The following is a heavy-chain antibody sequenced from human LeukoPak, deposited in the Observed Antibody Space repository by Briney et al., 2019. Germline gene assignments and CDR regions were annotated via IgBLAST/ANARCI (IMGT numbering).Heavy chain of an antibody. CDR3: ARDLYWNYDHYFDY. D-gene: IGHD1-7*01. CDR2: ISAYNGNT. J-gene: IGHJ4*02. V-gene: IGHV1-18*01. Sequence: ASVKVSGKASGYTFTSYGISWVRQAPGQGLEWMGWISAYNGNTNYAQKLQGRVTRTTDTSTSTAYMELRSLRSDDTAVYYCARDLYWNYDHYFDYWGQGTLVTVSS. CDR1: GYTFTSYG.